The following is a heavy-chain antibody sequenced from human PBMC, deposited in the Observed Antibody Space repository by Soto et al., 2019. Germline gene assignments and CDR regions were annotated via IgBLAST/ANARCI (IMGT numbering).Heavy chain of an antibody. CDR3: AHGYGGTNYRWNLAS. CDR2: ISWKDDK. Sequence: QITLKESGPTLVKPTQTLTLTCTYSGFSLTTSGAGVGWIRQPPGKALEWLALISWKDDKRYNPGLESRLTITKDTSKNQVILILPNMAPVDTPTYFFAHGYGGTNYRWNLASWGQEPWSPSPQ. V-gene: IGHV2-5*01. CDR1: GFSLTTSGAG. J-gene: IGHJ5*01. D-gene: IGHD3-16*02.